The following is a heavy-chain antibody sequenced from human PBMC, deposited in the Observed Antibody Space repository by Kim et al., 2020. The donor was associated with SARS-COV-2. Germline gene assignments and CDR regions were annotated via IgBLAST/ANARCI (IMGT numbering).Heavy chain of an antibody. CDR1: GGSISSGGYY. CDR2: IYYSGST. CDR3: ARGGYCSGGSCPNWFDP. J-gene: IGHJ5*02. D-gene: IGHD2-15*01. V-gene: IGHV4-31*03. Sequence: SETLSLTCTVSGGSISSGGYYWSWIRQHPGKGLEWIGYIYYSGSTYYNPSLKSRVTISVDTSKNQFSLKLSSVTAADTAVYYCARGGYCSGGSCPNWFDPWGQGTLVTVSS.